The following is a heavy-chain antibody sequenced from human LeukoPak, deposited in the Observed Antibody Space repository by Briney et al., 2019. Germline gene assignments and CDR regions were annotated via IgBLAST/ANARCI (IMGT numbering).Heavy chain of an antibody. Sequence: PGGSLRLSCAASGFTFSNAWMSWVRQAPGKGLEWVGRIKSKTDGGTTDYAAPVKGRLTISRDDSKNTLYLQMNSLKTEDTAVYYCTTDGLVVVPAAPFDYWGQGTLVTVSS. V-gene: IGHV3-15*01. J-gene: IGHJ4*02. CDR3: TTDGLVVVPAAPFDY. D-gene: IGHD2-2*01. CDR1: GFTFSNAW. CDR2: IKSKTDGGTT.